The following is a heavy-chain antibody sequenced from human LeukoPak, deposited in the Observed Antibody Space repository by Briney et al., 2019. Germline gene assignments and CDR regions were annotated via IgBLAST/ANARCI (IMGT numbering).Heavy chain of an antibody. J-gene: IGHJ6*03. CDR2: INHSGST. Sequence: SETLSLTCAVYGGSFSGYYWSLIRQPPGKGLEWIGEINHSGSTNYNPSLKSRVTISVDTSKNQFSLKLSSVTAADTAVYYCARRGYSYGHYYYYYMDVWGKGTTVTVSS. CDR3: ARRGYSYGHYYYYYMDV. CDR1: GGSFSGYY. V-gene: IGHV4-34*01. D-gene: IGHD5-18*01.